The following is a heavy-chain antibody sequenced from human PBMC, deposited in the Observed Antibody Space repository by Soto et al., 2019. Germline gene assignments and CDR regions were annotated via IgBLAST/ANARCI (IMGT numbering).Heavy chain of an antibody. CDR3: ARFAESSGYFDY. CDR2: IIPIFGTT. Sequence: QVQLVQSGAEVKKPGSSVKVSCKASRDTFSSYAMSWVRQAPGQGLEWMGGIIPIFGTTNYAQKFQGRVTITVDESTGTAYMELSSLRSEDTAVYYCARFAESSGYFDYWGQGTLVTVSS. J-gene: IGHJ4*02. V-gene: IGHV1-69*01. D-gene: IGHD6-19*01. CDR1: RDTFSSYA.